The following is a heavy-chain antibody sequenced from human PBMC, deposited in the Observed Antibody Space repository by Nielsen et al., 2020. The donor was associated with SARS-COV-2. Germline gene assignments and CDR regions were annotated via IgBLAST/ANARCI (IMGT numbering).Heavy chain of an antibody. V-gene: IGHV3-48*01. CDR2: ISSSSSTI. D-gene: IGHD5-18*01. CDR3: ARLPHGYDYGRYYYYGMDV. J-gene: IGHJ6*02. CDR1: GFTFSSYS. Sequence: GGSLRLSCAASGFTFSSYSMNWVRQAPGKGLEWVSYISSSSSTIYYADSVKGRFTISRDNAKNSLYLQMNSLRAGDTAVYYCARLPHGYDYGRYYYYGMDVWGQGTTVTVSS.